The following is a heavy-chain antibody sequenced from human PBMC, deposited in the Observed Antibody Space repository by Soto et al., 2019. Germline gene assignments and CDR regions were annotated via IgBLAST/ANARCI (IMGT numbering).Heavy chain of an antibody. CDR2: ISAYNGNT. D-gene: IGHD6-13*01. CDR1: GYTFTSYG. Sequence: ASVKVSCKASGYTFTSYGISWVRQAPGQGLEWMGWISAYNGNTNYAQKLQGRVTMTTDTSTSTAYMELRSLRSDDTAVYYCARVFPLQQLVRGVLAYCGQGTLVPGSS. J-gene: IGHJ4*02. CDR3: ARVFPLQQLVRGVLAY. V-gene: IGHV1-18*01.